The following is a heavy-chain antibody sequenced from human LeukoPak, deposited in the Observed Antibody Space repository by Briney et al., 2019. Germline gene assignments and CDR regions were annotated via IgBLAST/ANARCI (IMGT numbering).Heavy chain of an antibody. CDR2: INPNSGGT. D-gene: IGHD2-21*02. V-gene: IGHV1-2*02. J-gene: IGHJ4*02. Sequence: GASVKVSCKASGYTFTDYYMHWVRQAPGQGLEWMGWINPNSGGTNYAQKFQGRVTMTRDTSISTAYMELSRLRSDDTAVYYCARVSKVVTAIAFDYWGQGTLVTVSS. CDR3: ARVSKVVTAIAFDY. CDR1: GYTFTDYY.